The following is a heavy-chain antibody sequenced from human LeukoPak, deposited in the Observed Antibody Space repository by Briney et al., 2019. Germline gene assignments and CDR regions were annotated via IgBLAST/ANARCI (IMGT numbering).Heavy chain of an antibody. J-gene: IGHJ4*02. CDR3: ARDLGYDSSGYYRTPAYFDY. D-gene: IGHD3-22*01. CDR1: GYTFSSYG. CDR2: ISPQNGNT. Sequence: ASVKVSCKASGYTFSSYGISWVRQAPGQRLAWMGWISPQNGNTNYAQKLQGRVTMTTDTSTSTAYMELRSLRSDDTAVYYCARDLGYDSSGYYRTPAYFDYWGQGTLVTVSS. V-gene: IGHV1-18*01.